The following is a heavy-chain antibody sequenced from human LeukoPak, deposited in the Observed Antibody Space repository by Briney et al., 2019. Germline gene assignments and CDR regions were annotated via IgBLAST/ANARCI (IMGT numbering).Heavy chain of an antibody. CDR2: IYYSGII. V-gene: IGHV4-39*07. CDR1: GGSIRTTTYY. Sequence: SETLSLTCSVSGGSIRTTTYYWGWIRQPPGKGLEWVGSIYYSGIIYYNPSLKSRVTISVDTSKNQFSLKLSSVTAADTAVYYCARGRLMYSSGWYPLDYWGQGTLVTVSS. J-gene: IGHJ4*02. D-gene: IGHD6-19*01. CDR3: ARGRLMYSSGWYPLDY.